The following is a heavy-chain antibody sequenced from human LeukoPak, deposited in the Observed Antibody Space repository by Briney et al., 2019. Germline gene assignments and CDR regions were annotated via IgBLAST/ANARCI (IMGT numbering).Heavy chain of an antibody. CDR3: ARRGYCSSTSCYEYWFDP. V-gene: IGHV4-39*01. D-gene: IGHD2-2*01. J-gene: IGHJ5*02. Sequence: PSETLSLTCTVSGGSISSSSYYWGWIRQPPGKWLEWIGIIYYSGSTYYNPYLKSRLTISVDTYKNQFSLKLSSVTATDTAAYYCARRGYCSSTSCYEYWFDPWGQGTLVTVSS. CDR1: GGSISSSSYY. CDR2: IYYSGST.